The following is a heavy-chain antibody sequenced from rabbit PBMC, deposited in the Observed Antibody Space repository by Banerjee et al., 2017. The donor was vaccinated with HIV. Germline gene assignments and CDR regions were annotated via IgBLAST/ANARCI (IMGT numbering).Heavy chain of an antibody. CDR2: IYTGSSGST. D-gene: IGHD1-1*01. CDR3: ASDLSGAIGWNFNL. V-gene: IGHV1S45*01. Sequence: QEKLEESGRDLVKPEGSLTLTCTASGFSFSNRCVMCWVRQTPGKGLEWIGCIYTGSSGSTVYASWAKGRFPFSKTSSPTVTLQMSILTAAESATYFCASDLSGAIGWNFNLLGQGTLFTVS. CDR1: GFSFSNRCV. J-gene: IGHJ4*01.